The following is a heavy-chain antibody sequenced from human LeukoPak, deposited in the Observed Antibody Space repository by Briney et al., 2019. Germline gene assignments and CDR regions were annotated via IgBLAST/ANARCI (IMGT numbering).Heavy chain of an antibody. CDR1: GYTFTGYY. CDR2: INPNSGGT. V-gene: IGHV1-2*02. D-gene: IGHD5-24*01. CDR3: ARQVLEMATYYFDY. Sequence: WASVKVSCKASGYTFTGYYMHWVRQAPGQGLEWMGWINPNSGGTDYAQKFQGRVTMTRDTSISTAYMELSRLRSDDTAVYYCARQVLEMATYYFDYWGQGTLVTVSS. J-gene: IGHJ4*02.